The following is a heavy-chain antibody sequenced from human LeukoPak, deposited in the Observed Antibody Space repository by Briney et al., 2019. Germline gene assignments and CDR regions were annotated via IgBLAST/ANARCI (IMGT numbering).Heavy chain of an antibody. V-gene: IGHV3-64*01. D-gene: IGHD3-22*01. CDR3: ARVNYYDSSGYPYYFDY. J-gene: IGHJ4*02. CDR1: GFTFSSYA. CDR2: ISSNGGST. Sequence: GGSLRLSCAASGFTFSSYAMHWVRQAPGKGLEYVSAISSNGGSTYYANSVKGRFTISRDNSKNTLYPQMGSLRAEDMAVYYCARVNYYDSSGYPYYFDYWGQGTLVTVSS.